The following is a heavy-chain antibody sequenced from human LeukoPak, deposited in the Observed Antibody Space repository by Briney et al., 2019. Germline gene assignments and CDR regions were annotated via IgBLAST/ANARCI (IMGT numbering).Heavy chain of an antibody. CDR2: ITSSSIYI. CDR3: AELGITMIGGV. V-gene: IGHV3-21*01. Sequence: GGSLRLSCAASGFTFSSYTMNWVRQAPGKGLEWVSSITSSSIYIYYADSVKGRFTISRDNSKNTLYLQMNSLRAEDTAVYYCAELGITMIGGVWGKGTTVTISS. D-gene: IGHD3-10*02. J-gene: IGHJ6*04. CDR1: GFTFSSYT.